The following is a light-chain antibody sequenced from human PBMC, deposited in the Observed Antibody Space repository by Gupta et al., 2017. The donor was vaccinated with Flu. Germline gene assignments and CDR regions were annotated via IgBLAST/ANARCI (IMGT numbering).Light chain of an antibody. V-gene: IGKV1-8*01. CDR2: AAS. CDR3: QQDDSSPWT. CDR1: QGISSY. J-gene: IGKJ1*01. Sequence: AIRMTHSPSSFSESTGDRVTITCRASQGISSYLAWYQQKPGKAPKLLIYAASTVQSGVPSRFSGSGSGTDFTLTISCLQPEDFATYYCQQDDSSPWTFGQGTKVEIK.